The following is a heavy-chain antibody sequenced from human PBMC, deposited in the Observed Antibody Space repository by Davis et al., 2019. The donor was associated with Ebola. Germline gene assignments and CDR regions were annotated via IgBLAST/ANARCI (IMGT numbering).Heavy chain of an antibody. CDR3: TATVTSDY. D-gene: IGHD4-11*01. CDR2: IRSKANSYAT. J-gene: IGHJ4*02. V-gene: IGHV3-73*01. CDR1: GFTSTGSL. Sequence: GGSLRLSCAASGFTSTGSLIHLVCQASGKVLEWIGRIRSKANSYATAYAASVKGRFTISRDDSKNTAYLQMNSLKTEDTAVYYCTATVTSDYWGQGTLVTVSS.